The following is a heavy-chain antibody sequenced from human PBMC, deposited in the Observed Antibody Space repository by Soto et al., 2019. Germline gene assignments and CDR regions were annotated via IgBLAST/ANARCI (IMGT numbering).Heavy chain of an antibody. CDR3: AQTVEMATIFQN. Sequence: GASVKVSCKASGYSFTDYHIHWVRQAPGQGLEWLGRINPKSGGTSTAQKFQGWVTMTTDTSISTASMELTRLTSDDTAIYYCAQTVEMATIFQNWGQGTLVTVS. CDR2: INPKSGGT. V-gene: IGHV1-2*04. CDR1: GYSFTDYH. J-gene: IGHJ1*01.